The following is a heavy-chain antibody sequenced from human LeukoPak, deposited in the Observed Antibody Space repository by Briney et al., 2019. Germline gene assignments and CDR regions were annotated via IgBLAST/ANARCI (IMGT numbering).Heavy chain of an antibody. CDR2: IKSKTDGGTT. V-gene: IGHV3-15*01. Sequence: PGGSLRLSCAASGFTFSNAWMSWVRQAPGKGLEWVGRIKSKTDGGTTDYAAPVKGRFTISRDDSKNTLYLQMNSLKTEDTAVYYWTTEDGSGIYYGIDVWGKGTTVTVSS. CDR1: GFTFSNAW. J-gene: IGHJ6*04. D-gene: IGHD3-10*01. CDR3: TTEDGSGIYYGIDV.